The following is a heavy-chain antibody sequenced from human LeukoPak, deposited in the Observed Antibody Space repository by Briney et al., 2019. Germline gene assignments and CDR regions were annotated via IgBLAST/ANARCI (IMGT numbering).Heavy chain of an antibody. Sequence: ASXKVSCKASGYTFTSYDINWVRQATGQGREWMGWMNPNSGNTGYAQKFQGRVTITRNSAISTAYMEMSSLRSEDTAMYYCARHGGRPGTWDYYYMDVWGKGTTVTVSS. CDR3: ARHGGRPGTWDYYYMDV. J-gene: IGHJ6*03. V-gene: IGHV1-8*03. D-gene: IGHD2-15*01. CDR1: GYTFTSYD. CDR2: MNPNSGNT.